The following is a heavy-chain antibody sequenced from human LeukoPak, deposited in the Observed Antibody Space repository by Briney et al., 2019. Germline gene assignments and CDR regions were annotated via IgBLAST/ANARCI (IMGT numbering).Heavy chain of an antibody. CDR2: IYDSGKT. D-gene: IGHD6-19*01. Sequence: GGSLRLSCAASGFTFSSYAMSWVRQAPGKGLEWVSVIYDSGKTYYADSVKGRFTISRDNSKNTLYLQMNNLRVEDAAVYHCATKSSSGWYSRYWGQGTLVTVSS. CDR1: GFTFSSYA. J-gene: IGHJ4*02. CDR3: ATKSSSGWYSRY. V-gene: IGHV3-23*05.